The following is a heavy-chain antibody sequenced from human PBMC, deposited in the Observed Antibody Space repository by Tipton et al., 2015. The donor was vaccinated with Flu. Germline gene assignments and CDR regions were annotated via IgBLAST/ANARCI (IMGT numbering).Heavy chain of an antibody. CDR2: IYDSGIS. V-gene: IGHV4-59*01. CDR1: GDSITSYY. CDR3: ARARAPYYYYAMDV. Sequence: GLVKPSETLTLTCTVSGDSITSYYWSWIRQPPGKGLEWIGYIYDSGISDYNPSLKSRPTISVDSSKNQFSLKMISMTAADTAVYYCARARAPYYYYAMDVWGQGTSVTVSS. J-gene: IGHJ6*02.